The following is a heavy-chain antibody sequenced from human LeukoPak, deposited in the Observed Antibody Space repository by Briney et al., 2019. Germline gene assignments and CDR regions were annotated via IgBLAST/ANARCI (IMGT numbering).Heavy chain of an antibody. Sequence: GGSLRLSCAASGFTFDHYAMSWVRQAPGKGLEWVAFIRYDGSNKYYADSVKGRFTISRDNSKNTLYLQMNSLRAEDTAVYYCAKAGDIIAAAGTNYFDYWGQGTLVTVSS. CDR2: IRYDGSNK. V-gene: IGHV3-30*02. CDR3: AKAGDIIAAAGTNYFDY. J-gene: IGHJ4*02. CDR1: GFTFDHYA. D-gene: IGHD6-13*01.